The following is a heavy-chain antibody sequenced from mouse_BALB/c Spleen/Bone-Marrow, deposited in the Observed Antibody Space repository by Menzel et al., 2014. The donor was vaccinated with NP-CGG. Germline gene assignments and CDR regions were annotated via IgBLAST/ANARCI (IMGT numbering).Heavy chain of an antibody. CDR1: GYSFIGYT. CDR3: TRRSYDYDFDY. V-gene: IGHV1-37*01. Sequence: EVQLQESGPELVKPGASMRISCKASGYSFIGYTMNWVKQSHGKNLEWIGLINPYNGDTHYNQKFKDKATLTVDKSSSTAYMELLSLTSEDSAVYYCTRRSYDYDFDYLGQGTTLTVSS. J-gene: IGHJ2*01. CDR2: INPYNGDT. D-gene: IGHD2-4*01.